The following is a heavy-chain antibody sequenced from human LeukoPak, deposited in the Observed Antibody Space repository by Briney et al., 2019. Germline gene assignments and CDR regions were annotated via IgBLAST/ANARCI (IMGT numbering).Heavy chain of an antibody. CDR1: GGSISSYY. CDR3: ARDRGRYSGSYWSHMDV. V-gene: IGHV4-59*01. CDR2: INYSGST. D-gene: IGHD1-26*01. J-gene: IGHJ6*03. Sequence: SETLSLTCTVSGGSISSYYWSWIRQPPGKGLEWIGYINYSGSTNYNPSLKSRVTISVDTSKNQFSLKLSSVTAADTAVYYCARDRGRYSGSYWSHMDVWGKGTTVTVSS.